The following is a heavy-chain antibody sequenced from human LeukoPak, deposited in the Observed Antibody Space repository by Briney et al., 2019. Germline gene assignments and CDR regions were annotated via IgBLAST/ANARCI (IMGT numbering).Heavy chain of an antibody. D-gene: IGHD2-2*01. Sequence: SETLSLTCTVSGVSINSGGFYWNWIRQHPGKGLEWIGYIYYSGSTSYNPSLKSRVTISVDTSKKQFSLKLSSVNAADTAVYYCATSGYSSSWLGVFDYWGQGTVVTVST. CDR2: IYYSGST. CDR3: ATSGYSSSWLGVFDY. CDR1: GVSINSGGFY. J-gene: IGHJ4*02. V-gene: IGHV4-31*03.